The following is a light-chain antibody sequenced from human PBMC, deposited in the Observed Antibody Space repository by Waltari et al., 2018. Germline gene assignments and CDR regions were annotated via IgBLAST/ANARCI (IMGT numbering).Light chain of an antibody. J-gene: IGLJ2*01. V-gene: IGLV3-1*01. CDR2: QDN. CDR1: KLGDKY. CDR3: QTWDRSTVV. Sequence: SYELTQPPSVSVSQGQTASITCSGDKLGDKYACWYQQKPGQSPVLVIYQDNKRPSGIPERFSGFNSGNTATLTISGTQTMDEAAYYCQTWDRSTVVFGGGTKLTVL.